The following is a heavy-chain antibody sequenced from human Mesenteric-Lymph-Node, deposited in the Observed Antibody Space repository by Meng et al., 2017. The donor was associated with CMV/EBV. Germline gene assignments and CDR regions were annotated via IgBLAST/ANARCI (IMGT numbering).Heavy chain of an antibody. Sequence: GGSLRLSCAASGFTFSTNAMHWVRQAPGKGLEWVSTISDSGTTTFYADSVKGRFTISRDNSKNTVYLQMSSLRADDTAVYYCARDRWLYGAAAHFDYWGQGTLVTVSS. CDR3: ARDRWLYGAAAHFDY. CDR1: GFTFSTNA. V-gene: IGHV3-23*01. J-gene: IGHJ4*02. CDR2: ISDSGTTT. D-gene: IGHD4/OR15-4a*01.